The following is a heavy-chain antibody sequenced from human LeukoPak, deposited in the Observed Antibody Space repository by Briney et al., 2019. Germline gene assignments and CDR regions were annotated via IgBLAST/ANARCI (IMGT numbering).Heavy chain of an antibody. CDR1: GGSISSSSYY. D-gene: IGHD6-13*01. CDR2: IYYSGST. J-gene: IGHJ6*03. V-gene: IGHV4-39*01. CDR3: ARHVIAGRYGYYYYYMDV. Sequence: SETLSLTCTVSGGSISSSSYYWGWIRQPPGKGLEWIGSIYYSGSTYYNPSLKSRVTISVDTSKNQFSLKLSSVTAADTAVYYCARHVIAGRYGYYYYYMDVWGKGTTVTISS.